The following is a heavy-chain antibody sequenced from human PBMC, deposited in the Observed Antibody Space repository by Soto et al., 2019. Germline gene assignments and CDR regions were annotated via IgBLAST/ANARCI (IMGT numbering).Heavy chain of an antibody. D-gene: IGHD5-12*01. J-gene: IGHJ4*02. CDR1: GFRFSDYY. CDR2: VTREGRTD. V-gene: IGHV3-11*01. CDR3: ARDPSGHDFPVYGYIEL. Sequence: QVQLVESGGGLVKPGGSLRLSCAASGFRFSDYYMGWIRQAPGKGLEWLADVTREGRTDFVADSVKGRFTSSRDNAQNSLHLQMNSLGVEDTAVYYCARDPSGHDFPVYGYIELWGQGTLVTVSS.